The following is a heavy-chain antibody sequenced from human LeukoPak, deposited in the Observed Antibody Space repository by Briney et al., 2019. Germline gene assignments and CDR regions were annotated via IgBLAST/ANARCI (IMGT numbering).Heavy chain of an antibody. D-gene: IGHD4-11*01. CDR3: AKGPHSTYCYYRDL. V-gene: IGHV3-23*01. J-gene: IGHJ6*03. CDR2: ISGSGGST. CDR1: GFTFSSYA. Sequence: GGSLRLSCAASGFTFSSYAMSWARQAPGKGLEWVSGISGSGGSTYYADSVKGRFTISRDNSKNTLYLQMNSLRAEDTAVYYCAKGPHSTYCYYRDLWGKGTRLSVSS.